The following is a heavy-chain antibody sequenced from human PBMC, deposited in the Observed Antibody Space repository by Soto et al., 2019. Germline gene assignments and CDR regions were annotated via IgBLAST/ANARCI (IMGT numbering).Heavy chain of an antibody. CDR2: IKEDGSAK. D-gene: IGHD6-6*01. CDR1: GFTFTSHW. Sequence: EVQLVESGGGLVQPGGSLRVSCAASGFTFTSHWMSWVRQAPGKGLEWVANIKEDGSAKYYLDSVKGRFTISRDNAKNSLYLQMNSLRAADTAVYYCAREVVYRFDYWGQGNVVTVSS. V-gene: IGHV3-7*01. CDR3: AREVVYRFDY. J-gene: IGHJ4*02.